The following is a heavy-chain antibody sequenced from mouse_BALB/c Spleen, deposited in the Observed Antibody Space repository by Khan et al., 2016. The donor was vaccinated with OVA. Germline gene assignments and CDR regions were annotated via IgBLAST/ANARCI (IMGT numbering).Heavy chain of an antibody. CDR1: GFTFSDYF. J-gene: IGHJ3*01. Sequence: EVELVESGGGLVKPGGSLKLSCAASGFTFSDYFMHWVRQTPEKRLEWVATISAGGSYTYYPDTVRGRFTISRDNAKNNLYLQMSSQESAVTARYYCARAGYGGFAYWGQGTLVTVSA. V-gene: IGHV5-4*02. CDR2: ISAGGSYT. D-gene: IGHD1-1*02. CDR3: ARAGYGGFAY.